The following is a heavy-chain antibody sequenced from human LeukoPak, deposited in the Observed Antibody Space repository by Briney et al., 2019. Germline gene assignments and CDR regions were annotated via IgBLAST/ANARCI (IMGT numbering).Heavy chain of an antibody. CDR2: IYSGDSDT. CDR3: ARLPYVWGSYPLFDY. Sequence: GESLKISCKGSGYSFTSYWIGWVRPMPGKGLEWMGIIYSGDSDTRYSPSFQGQVTISADKSISTAYLQWSSLKASDTAMYYCARLPYVWGSYPLFDYWGQGTLVTVSS. CDR1: GYSFTSYW. D-gene: IGHD3-16*01. J-gene: IGHJ4*02. V-gene: IGHV5-51*01.